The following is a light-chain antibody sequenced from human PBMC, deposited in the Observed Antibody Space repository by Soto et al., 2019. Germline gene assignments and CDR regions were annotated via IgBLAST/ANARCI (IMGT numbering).Light chain of an antibody. V-gene: IGLV2-11*01. J-gene: IGLJ1*01. CDR3: CSYAGSYTFV. CDR1: SSDIGAYNY. Sequence: QSALTQPRSVSGSPGQSVTISCTGTSSDIGAYNYVSWYQQHPDKAPKLMLYDVNKRPSGFPDRFSGSKSGNTASLTISGLQAEDDADYSCCSYAGSYTFVFGTGTKVTVL. CDR2: DVN.